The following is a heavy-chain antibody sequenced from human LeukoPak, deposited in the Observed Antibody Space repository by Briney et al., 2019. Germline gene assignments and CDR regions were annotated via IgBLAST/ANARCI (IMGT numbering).Heavy chain of an antibody. Sequence: PGGSLRLSCAASGFPFNTYGLHWVRQAPGKGLEWVALISFDGGVRYYADSVKGRFTISRDNSKNTLYLQMNSLRSEDSAVYYCVTEDIATVYDYWGQGTPVTVSS. J-gene: IGHJ4*02. V-gene: IGHV3-30*03. CDR1: GFPFNTYG. CDR2: ISFDGGVR. CDR3: VTEDIATVYDY. D-gene: IGHD5-18*01.